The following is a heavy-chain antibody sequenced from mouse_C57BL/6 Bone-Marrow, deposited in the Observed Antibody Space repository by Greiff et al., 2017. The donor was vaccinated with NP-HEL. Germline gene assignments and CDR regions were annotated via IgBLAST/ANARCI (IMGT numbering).Heavy chain of an antibody. J-gene: IGHJ3*01. V-gene: IGHV1-55*01. CDR2: IYPGSGST. Sequence: QVQLQQPGAELVKPGASVKMSCKASGYTFTSYWITWVKQRPGQGLEWIGDIYPGSGSTNYNEKLKSKATLTVDTSSSTAYMQLSSLTSEDSAVYYCAREAITTVVATRFAYWGQGTLVTVSA. D-gene: IGHD1-1*01. CDR3: AREAITTVVATRFAY. CDR1: GYTFTSYW.